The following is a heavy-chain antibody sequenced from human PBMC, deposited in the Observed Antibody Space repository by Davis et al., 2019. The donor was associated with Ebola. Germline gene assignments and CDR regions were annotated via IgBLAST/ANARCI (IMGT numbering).Heavy chain of an antibody. J-gene: IGHJ3*02. CDR2: ISGSGGST. D-gene: IGHD3-16*02. CDR3: AKARNGLRGSYPLDAFDI. V-gene: IGHV3-23*01. Sequence: GESLKISCAASGFTFSSYAMSWVRQAPGKGLEWVSAISGSGGSTYYADSVKGRFTISRDNSKNTLYLQMNSLRAEDTAVYYCAKARNGLRGSYPLDAFDIWGQGTMVTVSS. CDR1: GFTFSSYA.